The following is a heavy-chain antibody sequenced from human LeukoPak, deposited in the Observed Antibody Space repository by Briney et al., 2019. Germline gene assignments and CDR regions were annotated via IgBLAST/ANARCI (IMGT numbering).Heavy chain of an antibody. J-gene: IGHJ4*02. D-gene: IGHD4-17*01. V-gene: IGHV4-61*01. CDR1: GASVNSGSSY. CDR3: ARENRGQTYGSLLDY. Sequence: PSETLSLTCTVSGASVNSGSSYWSWIRQPPGKGPEWIGNIYYSGSTHYNPSLKSRVTMSLDTSKNEFSLKLSSLTAADTAVYFCARENRGQTYGSLLDYWGQGTLVTVSS. CDR2: IYYSGST.